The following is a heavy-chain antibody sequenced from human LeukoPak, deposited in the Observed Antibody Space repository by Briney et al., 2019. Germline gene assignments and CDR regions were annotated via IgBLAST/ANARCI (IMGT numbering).Heavy chain of an antibody. D-gene: IGHD1-7*01. J-gene: IGHJ4*02. CDR2: ISYDESNK. V-gene: IGHV3-30*03. Sequence: GGSLRLSCAASGFTFSSSAMHWVRQAPGKGLEWVAVISYDESNKYYADSVKGRFTISRDNAKNTLYLQMNSLRAEDTAVYYCARDRDNWNFLDYWGQGTLVTVSS. CDR1: GFTFSSSA. CDR3: ARDRDNWNFLDY.